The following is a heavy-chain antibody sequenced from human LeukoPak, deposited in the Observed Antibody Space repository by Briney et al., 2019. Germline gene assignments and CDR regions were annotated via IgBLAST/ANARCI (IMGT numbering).Heavy chain of an antibody. CDR3: PTTRGPAATHPDY. Sequence: GGSLRLSCAASGFTFSSFSMAWVRQAPGKGLEWVSAIFGRDGGTFYGDAVKGRFTISRDNSKNTLYLQMNSLRAEDTAIYYCPTTRGPAATHPDYWGQGILVTVSS. CDR2: IFGRDGGT. J-gene: IGHJ4*02. V-gene: IGHV3-23*01. CDR1: GFTFSSFS. D-gene: IGHD6-25*01.